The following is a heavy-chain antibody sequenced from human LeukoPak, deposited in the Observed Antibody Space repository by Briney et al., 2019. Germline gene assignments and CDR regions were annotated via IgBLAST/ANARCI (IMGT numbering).Heavy chain of an antibody. V-gene: IGHV3-7*01. CDR1: GFTFSSYW. Sequence: GGSLRLSCAASGFTFSSYWMSWVRQAPGKGLEWVANIKQGGSEKYYVDSVKGRFTISRDNAKNSLYLQMNSLRAEDTAVYYCARDFIYGDYYDSSGYYYLPDYWGQGTLVTVSS. J-gene: IGHJ4*02. CDR3: ARDFIYGDYYDSSGYYYLPDY. CDR2: IKQGGSEK. D-gene: IGHD3-22*01.